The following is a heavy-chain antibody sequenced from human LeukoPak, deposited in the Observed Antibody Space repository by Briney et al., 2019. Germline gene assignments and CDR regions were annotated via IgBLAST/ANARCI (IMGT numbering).Heavy chain of an antibody. CDR1: GGSMRHSY. V-gene: IGHV4-59*01. Sequence: PSETLSLTCSVSGGSMRHSYWTWIRQTPEKGLEWIGYVYDYGNSNSRSSLRSRVSMSVDTSKNEFSLKLSSVTAADTAVYFCARGSRYKPDFFDDWGLGTPVTVSS. J-gene: IGHJ4*02. CDR2: VYDYGNS. CDR3: ARGSRYKPDFFDD. D-gene: IGHD3-3*01.